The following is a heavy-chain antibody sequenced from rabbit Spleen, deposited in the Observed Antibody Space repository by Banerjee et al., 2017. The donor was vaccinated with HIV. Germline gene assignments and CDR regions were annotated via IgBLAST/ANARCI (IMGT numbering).Heavy chain of an antibody. Sequence: QSLEESGGDLVKPGASLTLTCTTSGFDFSSTYYMCWVRQAPGKGLEWIACIEGGGSAFSYFASWAKGRFTISKTSSTTVTLQMTSLTAADTATYFCARDSGSSFSSYGMDLWGPGTLVTVS. V-gene: IGHV1S40*01. CDR2: IEGGGSAFS. CDR3: ARDSGSSFSSYGMDL. CDR1: GFDFSSTYY. D-gene: IGHD8-1*01. J-gene: IGHJ6*01.